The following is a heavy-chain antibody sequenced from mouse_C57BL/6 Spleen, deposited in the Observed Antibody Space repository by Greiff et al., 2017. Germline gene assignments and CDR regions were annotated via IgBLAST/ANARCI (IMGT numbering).Heavy chain of an antibody. Sequence: EVQVVESEGGLVQPGSSMKLSCTASGFTFSDYYMAWVRQVPEKGLEWVANINYDGSSTYYLDSLKSRFIISRANAKNILYLQMSSLKSEDTATYCGTRAELRGYFDVWGTGTTVTVSS. J-gene: IGHJ1*03. CDR2: INYDGSST. CDR1: GFTFSDYY. V-gene: IGHV5-16*01. D-gene: IGHD1-1*01. CDR3: TRAELRGYFDV.